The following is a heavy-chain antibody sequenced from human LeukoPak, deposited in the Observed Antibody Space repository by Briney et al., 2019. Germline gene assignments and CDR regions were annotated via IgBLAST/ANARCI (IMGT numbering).Heavy chain of an antibody. J-gene: IGHJ6*03. CDR2: INPSGGST. CDR3: ARRAAIAVAGPYYYYYMDV. Sequence: ASVKVSCKASGYTFTSYYMHWVRQAPGQGLEWMGIINPSGGSTSYAQKFQGRVTMTRDMSTSTVYMELSSLRSEDTAVYYCARRAAIAVAGPYYYYYMDVWGKGTTVTVSS. V-gene: IGHV1-46*01. CDR1: GYTFTSYY. D-gene: IGHD6-19*01.